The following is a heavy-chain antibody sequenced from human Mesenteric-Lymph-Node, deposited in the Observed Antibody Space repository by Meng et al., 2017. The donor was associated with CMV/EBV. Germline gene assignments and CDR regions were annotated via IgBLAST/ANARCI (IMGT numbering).Heavy chain of an antibody. D-gene: IGHD4-23*01. J-gene: IGHJ4*02. CDR3: AREATVVNLGSPDH. Sequence: SETLSLTCTVSGDSISSSGYYWGWIRQPPGRGLEWIGSIFYSGGTYYNPSLKSRVTISVDTSKNQFSLKLSSVTAADTAVYYCAREATVVNLGSPDHRGQGTLVTVSS. CDR2: IFYSGGT. CDR1: GDSISSSGYY. V-gene: IGHV4-39*07.